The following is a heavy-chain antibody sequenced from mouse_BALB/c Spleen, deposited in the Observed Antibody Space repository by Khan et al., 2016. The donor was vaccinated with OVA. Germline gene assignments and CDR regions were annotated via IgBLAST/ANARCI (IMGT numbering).Heavy chain of an antibody. Sequence: QVQLLQSGPELVKPGASVKISCKASGYTFTDYYINWVKQKPGQGLEWIGWIYPGSGNTKYNEKFKDRFTLTVDTSSSTAYLQISSLTTEDTAVYFCARGGYDSNSLFDYWGQGTTLTVSS. D-gene: IGHD2-12*01. CDR2: IYPGSGNT. CDR1: GYTFTDYY. CDR3: ARGGYDSNSLFDY. V-gene: IGHV1-84*02. J-gene: IGHJ2*01.